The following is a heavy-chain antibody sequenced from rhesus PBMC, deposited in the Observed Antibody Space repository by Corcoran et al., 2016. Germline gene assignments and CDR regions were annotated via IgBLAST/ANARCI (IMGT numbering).Heavy chain of an antibody. CDR1: GGSISRSY. CDR2: IYGRGSST. Sequence: QLQLQESGPGLVKPSETLSVTCAVSGGSISRSYWSWIRQAPGKGREWIGYIYGRGSSTNYNPPLKSRVTLSVDTSKNQFSRKRSSVTAADTAVYYCARGYSGSYLAFDYWGQGVLVTVSS. J-gene: IGHJ4*01. V-gene: IGHV4-169*01. CDR3: ARGYSGSYLAFDY. D-gene: IGHD3-16*01.